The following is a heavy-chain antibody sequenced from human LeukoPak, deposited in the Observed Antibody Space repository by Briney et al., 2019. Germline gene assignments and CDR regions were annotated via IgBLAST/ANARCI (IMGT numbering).Heavy chain of an antibody. D-gene: IGHD3-22*01. J-gene: IGHJ4*02. V-gene: IGHV3-23*01. CDR1: GFTFSSYA. Sequence: PGGSLRLSCAASGFTFSSYAMSWVRQAPGKGLEWVSAISGSGGSTYYADSVKGRFTISRDNSKNTLYLQMNSLRAEDTAVYYCAKDLSPITMIVVVTPSGNWGQGTLVTVSS. CDR3: AKDLSPITMIVVVTPSGN. CDR2: ISGSGGST.